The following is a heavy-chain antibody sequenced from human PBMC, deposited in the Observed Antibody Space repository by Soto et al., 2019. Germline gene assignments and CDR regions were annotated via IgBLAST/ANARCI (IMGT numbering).Heavy chain of an antibody. CDR1: GYTFTSYD. CDR3: ARGRDPRDVYWFDP. Sequence: GASVKVSDKASGYTFTSYDINWVRQATGQGLEWMGWMNPNSGNTGYAQKFQGRVTMTRNTSISTAYMELSSLRSEDTAVYYCARGRDPRDVYWFDPWGQGTLVTGSS. J-gene: IGHJ5*02. CDR2: MNPNSGNT. V-gene: IGHV1-8*01.